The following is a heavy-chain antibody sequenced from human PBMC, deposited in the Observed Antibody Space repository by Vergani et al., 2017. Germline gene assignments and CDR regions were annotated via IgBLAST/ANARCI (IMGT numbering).Heavy chain of an antibody. J-gene: IGHJ5*01. CDR3: TRWSNKKTLDS. Sequence: QVQLVESEGGVVQPGRSLTLSCVASGFTFSSHGMHWVRQAPGKGLEWVAVIWYDGSNKYYGDTVKGRFTISRDNSKNTLYLQMNSLKVEDTAVYYCTRWSNKKTLDSWGQGTLVTVSS. D-gene: IGHD4-23*01. CDR1: GFTFSSHG. CDR2: IWYDGSNK. V-gene: IGHV3-33*01.